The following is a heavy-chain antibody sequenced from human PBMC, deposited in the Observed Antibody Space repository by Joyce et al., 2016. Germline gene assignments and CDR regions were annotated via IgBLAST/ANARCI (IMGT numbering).Heavy chain of an antibody. CDR1: GFTLRNAY. J-gene: IGHJ4*02. CDR3: TTDSEVFGVVTDF. D-gene: IGHD3-3*01. CDR2: IKSRTDNGTT. Sequence: EVQLMESGGGLVKPGGSLTLSCAASGFTLRNAYMTWVRQAPGKGLVWVGRIKSRTDNGTTDYAAPVKGIFIISRDDLRNLFYLQMNSLRTEDTAIYYCTTDSEVFGVVTDFWGPGTLVTVSS. V-gene: IGHV3-15*01.